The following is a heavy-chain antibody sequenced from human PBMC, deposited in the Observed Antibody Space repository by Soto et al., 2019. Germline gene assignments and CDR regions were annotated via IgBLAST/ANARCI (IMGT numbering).Heavy chain of an antibody. J-gene: IGHJ6*02. V-gene: IGHV3-33*01. Sequence: QVQLVESGGGVVQPGRSLRLSCAASGFTFSSYGMHWVRQAPGKGLEWVAVIRYDGSNKYYADSVKGRFTISRDKSKNTLYLQMNSLRAEDTAVYYCARDLTGMDVWGQGTTVTVSS. CDR3: ARDLTGMDV. CDR2: IRYDGSNK. CDR1: GFTFSSYG.